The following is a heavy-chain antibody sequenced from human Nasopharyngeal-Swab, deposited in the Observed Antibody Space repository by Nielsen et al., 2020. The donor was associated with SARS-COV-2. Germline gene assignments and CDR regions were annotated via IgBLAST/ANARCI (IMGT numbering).Heavy chain of an antibody. J-gene: IGHJ3*02. V-gene: IGHV3-30-3*01. D-gene: IGHD3-22*01. CDR3: ARNYYDSSDAFDI. CDR2: ISYDGSNK. CDR1: RFTFSSYA. Sequence: GESLKISCAASRFTFSSYAMHWVRQAPGKGLEWVAVISYDGSNKYYADSVKGRFTISRDNSKNTLYLQMNSLRAEDTAVHYCARNYYDSSDAFDIWGQGTMVTVSS.